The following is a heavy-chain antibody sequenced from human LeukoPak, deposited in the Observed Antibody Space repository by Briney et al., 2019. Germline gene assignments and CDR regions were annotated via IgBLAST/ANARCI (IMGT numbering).Heavy chain of an antibody. Sequence: GGSLRLSCAVSGFTVSSNCMSWVRQAPGKGLEWVSVIYSGGSTYYADSVQGRLTISRDNSKNTLDLRMNSLRAEDTAVYYCARGQYSFGHLYGMDVWGQGTTVTVSS. CDR1: GFTVSSNC. J-gene: IGHJ6*02. CDR3: ARGQYSFGHLYGMDV. D-gene: IGHD5-18*01. CDR2: IYSGGST. V-gene: IGHV3-66*01.